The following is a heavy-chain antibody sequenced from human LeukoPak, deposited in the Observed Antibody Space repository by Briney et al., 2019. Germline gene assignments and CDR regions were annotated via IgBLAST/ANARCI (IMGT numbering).Heavy chain of an antibody. V-gene: IGHV1-18*01. CDR3: TRDLGSYDSWTGYSIFFDY. J-gene: IGHJ4*02. CDR1: GYSFTSFG. CDR2: ISAYNGKS. Sequence: ASVKVSCKTSGYSFTSFGISWVRQAPGQGPEWMGWISAYNGKSNYLQKLQGRVTMITDTSTSTAYMELRSLTSDDTAVYYCTRDLGSYDSWTGYSIFFDYWGQGTLVTVSS. D-gene: IGHD3-3*01.